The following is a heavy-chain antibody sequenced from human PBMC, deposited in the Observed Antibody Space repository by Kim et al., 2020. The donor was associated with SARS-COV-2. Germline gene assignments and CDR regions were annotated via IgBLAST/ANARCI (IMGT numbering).Heavy chain of an antibody. CDR3: ARIYATVSEHFDH. D-gene: IGHD1-1*01. CDR1: GFDLSQHS. Sequence: GGSLRLSCVGSGFDLSQHSMSWVRQAPGKGLEWVALFYLSDNKYYGASVRGRFTISRDTSQNTLYLSMNDVRPDDSGTYYCARIYATVSEHFDHWGQGTLVTVST. V-gene: IGHV3-66*01. J-gene: IGHJ4*02. CDR2: FYLSDNK.